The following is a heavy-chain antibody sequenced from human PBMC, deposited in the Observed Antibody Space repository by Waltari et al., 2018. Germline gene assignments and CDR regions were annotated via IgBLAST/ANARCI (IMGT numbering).Heavy chain of an antibody. Sequence: QVQLVQSGAEVKKPGASVKVSCKASGYTFTSYGISWVRQAPGQGLEWMGWSSDYKGNKNYARKLQGGVTTTTDTSTSTAYMELRSLRSDDTAVYYGARGMSIAARPGDYWGQGTLVTVSS. CDR3: ARGMSIAARPGDY. CDR1: GYTFTSYG. V-gene: IGHV1-18*01. J-gene: IGHJ4*02. D-gene: IGHD6-6*01. CDR2: SSDYKGNK.